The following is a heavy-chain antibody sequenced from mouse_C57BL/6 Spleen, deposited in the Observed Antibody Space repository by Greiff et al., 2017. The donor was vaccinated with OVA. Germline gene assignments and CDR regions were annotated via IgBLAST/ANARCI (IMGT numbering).Heavy chain of an antibody. CDR1: GYTFTSYW. D-gene: IGHD5-5*01. V-gene: IGHV1-69*01. Sequence: VQLQQPGAELVMPGASVKLSCKASGYTFTSYWMHWVKQRPGQGLEWIGEIDPSDSYTNYNQKFKGKSTLTVDKSSSTAYMQLSILTSEDSAVYYCARYYLYAMDYWGQGTSVTVSS. CDR2: IDPSDSYT. J-gene: IGHJ4*01. CDR3: ARYYLYAMDY.